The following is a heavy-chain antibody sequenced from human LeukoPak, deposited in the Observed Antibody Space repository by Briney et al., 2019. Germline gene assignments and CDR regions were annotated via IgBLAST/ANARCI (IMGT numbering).Heavy chain of an antibody. CDR2: IIPILGIA. Sequence: SVEVSCKASGYTFTSYDINWVRQATGQGLEWMGRIIPILGIANYAQKFQGRVTITADKSTSTAYMELSSLRSEDTAVYYCARVPAAPIYYYYYYGMDVWGQGTTVTVSS. CDR3: ARVPAAPIYYYYYYGMDV. V-gene: IGHV1-69*04. CDR1: GYTFTSYD. J-gene: IGHJ6*02. D-gene: IGHD2-2*01.